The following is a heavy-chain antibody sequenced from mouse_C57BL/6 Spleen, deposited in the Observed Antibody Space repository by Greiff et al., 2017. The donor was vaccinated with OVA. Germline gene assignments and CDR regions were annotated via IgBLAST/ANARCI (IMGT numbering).Heavy chain of an antibody. CDR2: IRSKSNNYAT. CDR1: GFSFNTYA. CDR3: VRHGYFDY. V-gene: IGHV10-1*01. Sequence: EVMLVESGGGLVQPKGSLKLSCAASGFSFNTYAMNCVRQAPGKGLEWVARIRSKSNNYATYYADSVKYRFTISRDDSESMLYLQMNNLKTEDTAMYYCVRHGYFDYWGQGTTLTVSS. J-gene: IGHJ2*01.